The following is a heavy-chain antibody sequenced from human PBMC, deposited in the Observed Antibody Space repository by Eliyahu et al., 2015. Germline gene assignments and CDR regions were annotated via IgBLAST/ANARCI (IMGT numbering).Heavy chain of an antibody. V-gene: IGHV4-39*01. CDR2: IYYSGST. CDR3: AKQQRGGFEDY. J-gene: IGHJ4*02. Sequence: QLQLQESGPGLVKPSETLSLTCTVSGGSISSSSYYWGWIRQPPGKGLEWIGSIYYSGSTYYNPSLKSRVTISVDTSKNQFSLKLSSVTAADTAVYYCAKQQRGGFEDYWGQGTLVTVSS. D-gene: IGHD3-16*01. CDR1: GGSISSSSYY.